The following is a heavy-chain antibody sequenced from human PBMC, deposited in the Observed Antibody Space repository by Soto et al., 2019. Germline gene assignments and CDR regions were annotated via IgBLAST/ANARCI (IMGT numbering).Heavy chain of an antibody. CDR1: GGTFSSYA. V-gene: IGHV1-69*12. D-gene: IGHD2-2*01. CDR2: IIPICGTA. CDR3: ARDLSGIVLVPAAQPQPGYGMDV. Sequence: QVQLVQSGAEVKKPGSSVKVSCKASGGTFSSYAISWVRQAPGQGLEWMGGIIPICGTANYAQKFQGRVTITADESTSTAYMELSSLRSEDTALYYCARDLSGIVLVPAAQPQPGYGMDVWGQGTKVTVSS. J-gene: IGHJ6*02.